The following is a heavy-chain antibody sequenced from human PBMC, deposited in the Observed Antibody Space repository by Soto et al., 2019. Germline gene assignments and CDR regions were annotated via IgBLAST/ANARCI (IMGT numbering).Heavy chain of an antibody. CDR1: GYTFTAYY. J-gene: IGHJ6*02. D-gene: IGHD3-10*01. CDR3: ARNMDYYYGPGSGNGHGF. V-gene: IGHV1-2*02. CDR2: INPRFGDT. Sequence: QVQLVQSGAELKEPGDSVRVSCEASGYTFTAYYIHWVRQAPGQGLEWMGWINPRFGDTSYAQDCQGRVSMTRDTSISTGYMELSRLTSDDTAIYYCARNMDYYYGPGSGNGHGFWGQGTTVTV.